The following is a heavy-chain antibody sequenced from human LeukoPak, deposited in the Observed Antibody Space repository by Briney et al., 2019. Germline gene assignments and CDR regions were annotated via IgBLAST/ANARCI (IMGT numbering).Heavy chain of an antibody. V-gene: IGHV1-18*01. D-gene: IGHD2-15*01. Sequence: ASVKVSCKASGGTFSSYAISWVRQAPGQGLEWMGWISAYNGNTNYAQKVQGRVTLTTDTSTSTAYMELRSLTSDDTAVYYCARGSGGSAEILLAGWGQGTLVTVSS. CDR1: GGTFSSYA. CDR3: ARGSGGSAEILLAG. J-gene: IGHJ4*02. CDR2: ISAYNGNT.